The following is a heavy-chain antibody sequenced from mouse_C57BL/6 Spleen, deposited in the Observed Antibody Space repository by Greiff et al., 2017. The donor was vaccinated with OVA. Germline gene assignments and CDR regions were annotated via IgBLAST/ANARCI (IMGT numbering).Heavy chain of an antibody. J-gene: IGHJ4*01. CDR2: ISAGGSYT. CDR1: GFTFSSYA. Sequence: EVKLVESGGGLVKPGGSLKLSCAASGFTFSSYAMSWVRQTPEKRLEWVATISAGGSYTYYPDNVKGRFTISRDNAKNTLYLQMSQRKSEDTAMYYCARERRMTTRYYYAMDYGGQGTSVTVSS. D-gene: IGHD2-4*01. V-gene: IGHV5-4*01. CDR3: ARERRMTTRYYYAMDY.